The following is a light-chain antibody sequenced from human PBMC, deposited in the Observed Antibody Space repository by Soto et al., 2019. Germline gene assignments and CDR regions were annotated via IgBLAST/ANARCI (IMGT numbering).Light chain of an antibody. J-gene: IGKJ5*01. Sequence: LVLTKSPVTLSLCPGERATLSCRASQSFRGLLAWYQQKPGQAPRLLIYDAYNRATGIPPRFSGSGSGTDFTLTISSLEPEDSAVYYCQQRHMWPITFGQGTRLEIK. CDR3: QQRHMWPIT. V-gene: IGKV3-11*01. CDR1: QSFRGL. CDR2: DAY.